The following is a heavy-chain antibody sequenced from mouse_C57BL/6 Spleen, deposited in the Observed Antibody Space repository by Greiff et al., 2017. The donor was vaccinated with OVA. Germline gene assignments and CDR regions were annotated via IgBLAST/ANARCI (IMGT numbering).Heavy chain of an antibody. CDR2: IYPGDGDT. J-gene: IGHJ2*01. Sequence: VQVVESGPELVKPGASVKISCKASGYAFSSSWMNWVKQRPGKGLEWIGRIYPGDGDTNYNGKFKGKATLTADKSSSTAYMQLSSLTSEDSAVYFCARGITTVVATRDDYWGQGTTLTVSS. D-gene: IGHD1-1*01. CDR3: ARGITTVVATRDDY. CDR1: GYAFSSSW. V-gene: IGHV1-82*01.